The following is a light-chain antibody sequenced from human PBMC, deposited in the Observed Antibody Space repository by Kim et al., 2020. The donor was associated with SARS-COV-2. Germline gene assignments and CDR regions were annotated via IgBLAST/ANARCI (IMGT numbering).Light chain of an antibody. CDR3: VLSYSDTRPGV. V-gene: IGLV7-46*01. J-gene: IGLJ2*01. CDR1: TGAVTSGHY. Sequence: QAVVTQEHSLTVSPGGTVTLTCGSSTGAVTSGHYPYWFQQKPGQAPRTLIYDTSIKHSWTPARFSGSVLGGKAALTLSGAQPEDEAEYYCVLSYSDTRPGVFGGGTELTVL. CDR2: DTS.